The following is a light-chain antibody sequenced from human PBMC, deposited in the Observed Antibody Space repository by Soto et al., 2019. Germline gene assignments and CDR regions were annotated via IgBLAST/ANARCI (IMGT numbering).Light chain of an antibody. CDR2: DAS. CDR3: QHRSN. V-gene: IGKV3-11*01. CDR1: QSVSSF. Sequence: EIVLTQSPATLSLSPGERATLSCRASQSVSSFLAWYQQKPGQAPRLLIYDASNRATGIPARFSGSGSETDFTLTISSLEPEDFAVIYCQHRSNFGPGTKVDIK. J-gene: IGKJ3*01.